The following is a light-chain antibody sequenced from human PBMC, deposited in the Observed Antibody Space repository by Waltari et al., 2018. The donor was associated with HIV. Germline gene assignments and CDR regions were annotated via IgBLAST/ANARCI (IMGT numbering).Light chain of an antibody. CDR2: RNN. Sequence: QSVLTQPPSASGTPGQRVTFSCSGSSSNIGRNYVYWYQQFPGTAPKLLIYRNNQRPSGVPDRFSGSKSGTSASLAISGLRSEDEADYYCATWDDSLSCWVFGGGTKLTVL. CDR3: ATWDDSLSCWV. V-gene: IGLV1-47*01. J-gene: IGLJ3*02. CDR1: SSNIGRNY.